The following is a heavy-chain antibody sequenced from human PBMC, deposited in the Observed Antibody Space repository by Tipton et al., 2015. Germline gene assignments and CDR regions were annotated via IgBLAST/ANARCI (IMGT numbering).Heavy chain of an antibody. D-gene: IGHD4-23*01. V-gene: IGHV4-59*01. CDR1: SDFISKYY. CDR2: IQYSGGT. J-gene: IGHJ4*02. CDR3: ARARGRHGGLFDS. Sequence: TLSLTCSVSSDFISKYYWSWIRQPPGKELQWIGYIQYSGGTNYNPSLESRVSMSVDTSKTQFSLKMSSVTASDTAVYYCARARGRHGGLFDSWGQGILVTVSS.